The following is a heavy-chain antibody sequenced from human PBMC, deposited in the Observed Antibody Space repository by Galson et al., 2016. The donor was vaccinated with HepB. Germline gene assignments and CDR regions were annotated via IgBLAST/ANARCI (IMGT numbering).Heavy chain of an antibody. CDR1: GFSVSSNY. J-gene: IGHJ4*02. CDR3: ARDHPYGDFADY. Sequence: SLRLSCAASGFSVSSNYMNWVRQAPGKGLEWVAVINAGGSKYYADSVKGRFTISRDNSKKTLYLQMNGLRAEDTAVYYCARDHPYGDFADYWGQGTLVTVSS. D-gene: IGHD4-17*01. CDR2: INAGGSK. V-gene: IGHV3-53*01.